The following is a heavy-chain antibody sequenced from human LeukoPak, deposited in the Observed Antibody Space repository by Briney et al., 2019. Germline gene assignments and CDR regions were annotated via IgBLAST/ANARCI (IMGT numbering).Heavy chain of an antibody. D-gene: IGHD6-25*01. CDR1: GFTFSDYY. V-gene: IGHV3-11*06. CDR3: ARDFSSGSI. J-gene: IGHJ3*02. CDR2: ISSSDTYT. Sequence: PGGSLRLSCAASGFTFSDYYMSWIRQAPGKGLEWVSYISSSDTYTNYADSVKGRFTISRDNAKNSLYLQMNSLRAEDTAVYYCARDFSSGSIWGQGTMVTVSS.